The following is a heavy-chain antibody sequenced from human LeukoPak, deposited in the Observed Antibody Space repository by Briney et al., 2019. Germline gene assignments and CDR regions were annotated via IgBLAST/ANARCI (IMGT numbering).Heavy chain of an antibody. D-gene: IGHD5-18*01. J-gene: IGHJ4*02. Sequence: GASVKVSCKXSGYTFTSYGISWVRQAPGQGLEWMGWISAYNGNTNYTQRLQGRVTMTTDTSTSTAYMELRSLRSDDTAVYYCAREGGYSYGFSFDYWGQGTLVTVSS. V-gene: IGHV1-18*01. CDR3: AREGGYSYGFSFDY. CDR2: ISAYNGNT. CDR1: GYTFTSYG.